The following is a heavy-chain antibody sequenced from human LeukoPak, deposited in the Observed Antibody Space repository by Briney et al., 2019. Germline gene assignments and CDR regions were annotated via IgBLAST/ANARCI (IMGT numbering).Heavy chain of an antibody. CDR3: V. Sequence: SETLSLTCTVSGGSISSSSYYWGWIRQPPGKGLEWIGSMFYRGSTYYNPSLKSRVTISVDTSKNQFSLNRISVTAADTAYYMDVWGKRTTVTGSS. V-gene: IGHV4-39*07. J-gene: IGHJ6*03. CDR2: MFYRGST. CDR1: GGSISSSSYY.